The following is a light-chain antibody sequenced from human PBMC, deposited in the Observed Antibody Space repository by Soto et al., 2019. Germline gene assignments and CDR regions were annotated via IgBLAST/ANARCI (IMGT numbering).Light chain of an antibody. Sequence: QSALTQPPSASGSPGQSVTISCTGTSSDVGGYNYVSWYQQHPGKAPKPMIYEVSKRPSGVPDRFSGSKSGNTASLTVSGLQAEDEADYYCSSYAGSNNLRVFGTGTKFTVL. CDR3: SSYAGSNNLRV. J-gene: IGLJ1*01. CDR1: SSDVGGYNY. CDR2: EVS. V-gene: IGLV2-8*01.